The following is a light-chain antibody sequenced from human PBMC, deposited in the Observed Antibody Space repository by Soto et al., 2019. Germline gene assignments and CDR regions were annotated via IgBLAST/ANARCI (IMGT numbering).Light chain of an antibody. V-gene: IGKV3-11*01. J-gene: IGKJ1*01. CDR3: KHLTTGPGT. Sequence: EIVLTQSPATLSLSPGERATLSCRASQSVSSYLAWYQQKPGQAPRLLIYDASNRATGIPARFSGSGSGTDFPPPISSQEPEDFTFYYFKHLTTGPGTSGQGTKVKIK. CDR2: DAS. CDR1: QSVSSY.